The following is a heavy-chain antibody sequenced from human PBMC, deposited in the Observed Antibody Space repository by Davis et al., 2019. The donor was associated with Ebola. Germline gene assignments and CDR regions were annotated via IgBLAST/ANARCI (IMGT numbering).Heavy chain of an antibody. D-gene: IGHD1-26*01. J-gene: IGHJ4*02. CDR1: GGTFSSYA. V-gene: IGHV1-69*13. CDR2: IIPIFGTA. CDR3: ARDSGRAGATFPIDY. Sequence: SVKVSCKASGGTFSSYAISWVRQAPGQGLEWMGGIIPIFGTANYAQKFQGRVTITADESTSTAYMELSSLRSEDTAVYYCARDSGRAGATFPIDYWGQGTLVTVSS.